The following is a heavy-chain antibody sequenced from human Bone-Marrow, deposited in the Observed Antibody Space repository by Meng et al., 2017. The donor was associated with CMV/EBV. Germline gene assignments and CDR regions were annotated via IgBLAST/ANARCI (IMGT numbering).Heavy chain of an antibody. D-gene: IGHD3-10*01. CDR2: IYGGDVT. CDR1: GFAVSSKY. V-gene: IGHV3-66*02. Sequence: SGFAVSSKYMTCVRQAPGPGLEWVSSIYGGDVTNYADSVKGRFTISRDISKNTLYIQMNSLRPEDTAVFYCARTRGASGGPQDGMDVWGQGTTVTVSS. J-gene: IGHJ6*02. CDR3: ARTRGASGGPQDGMDV.